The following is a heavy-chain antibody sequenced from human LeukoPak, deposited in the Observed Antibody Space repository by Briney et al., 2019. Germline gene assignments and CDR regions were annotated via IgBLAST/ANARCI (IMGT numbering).Heavy chain of an antibody. Sequence: ASVKVSCKASGYTFTGYYMHWVRQAPGQGLEWMGWINPNGGGTNYAQKFQGRVTMTRDTSISTAYMELSRLRSDDTAVYYCAREPVAGPLSIVDPWGQGTLVTVSS. V-gene: IGHV1-2*02. J-gene: IGHJ5*02. CDR1: GYTFTGYY. CDR3: AREPVAGPLSIVDP. CDR2: INPNGGGT. D-gene: IGHD6-19*01.